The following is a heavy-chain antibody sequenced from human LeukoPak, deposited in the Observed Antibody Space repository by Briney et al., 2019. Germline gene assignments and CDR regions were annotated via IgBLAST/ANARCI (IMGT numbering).Heavy chain of an antibody. J-gene: IGHJ4*02. D-gene: IGHD5-18*01. V-gene: IGHV3-43D*03. CDR3: AKDRLGYTYGYIDY. Sequence: RGSLRVSCAVYGFTFHGYAIHWVRQAPGKGLEWLSLITWDGSVTHYADSVKGRFTVSRDNGRNTMYLQMSSLRPEDTALYYCAKDRLGYTYGYIDYWGQGTLVTVSS. CDR1: GFTFHGYA. CDR2: ITWDGSVT.